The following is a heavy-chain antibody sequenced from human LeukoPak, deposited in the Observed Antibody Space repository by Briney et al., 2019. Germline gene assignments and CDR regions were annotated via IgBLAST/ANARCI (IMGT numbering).Heavy chain of an antibody. CDR3: ARGMDIVVVPAATGLFDY. D-gene: IGHD2-2*03. CDR2: IIPIFGTA. Sequence: SVKVSCKASGGTFSSYAISWVRQAPGQGLEWMGGIIPIFGTANYAQKFQGRVTITTDKSTSTAYMELSSLRSEDTAVYYCARGMDIVVVPAATGLFDYWGQGTLVTVSS. CDR1: GGTFSSYA. J-gene: IGHJ4*02. V-gene: IGHV1-69*05.